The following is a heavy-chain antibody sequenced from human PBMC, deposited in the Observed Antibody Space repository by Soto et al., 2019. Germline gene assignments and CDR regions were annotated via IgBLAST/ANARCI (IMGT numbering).Heavy chain of an antibody. CDR2: IIPIFGTA. Sequence: ASVKVSCKASGGTFSSYAISWVRQAPGQGLEWMGGIIPIFGTANYAQKFQGRVTITADGSTSTAYMELSSLRSEDTAVYYCARAAGDYYYDSSGYPGPFDYWGQGTLVTVSS. D-gene: IGHD3-22*01. J-gene: IGHJ4*02. CDR3: ARAAGDYYYDSSGYPGPFDY. CDR1: GGTFSSYA. V-gene: IGHV1-69*13.